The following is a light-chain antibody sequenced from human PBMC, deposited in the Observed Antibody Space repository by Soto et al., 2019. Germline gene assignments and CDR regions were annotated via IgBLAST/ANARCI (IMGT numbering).Light chain of an antibody. Sequence: EIVMTQSPATLSVSPGERATLSCRASQSISSNLAWYQHKPGQAPRLLIYDASTRATGIPARFSGSGSGTEFPLTISSLQSEDFAVYYCQQYNNWPPRYTFGQGTKLEIK. V-gene: IGKV3-15*01. CDR1: QSISSN. J-gene: IGKJ2*01. CDR3: QQYNNWPPRYT. CDR2: DAS.